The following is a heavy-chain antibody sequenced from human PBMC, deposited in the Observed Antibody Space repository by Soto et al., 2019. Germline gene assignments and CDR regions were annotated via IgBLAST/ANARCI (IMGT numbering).Heavy chain of an antibody. CDR1: GGSISSGDYY. D-gene: IGHD6-19*01. J-gene: IGHJ4*02. V-gene: IGHV4-30-4*01. CDR2: IYYSGST. CDR3: ARVEVSGWYISQSYYFDY. Sequence: PSETLSLTCTVSGGSISSGDYYWSWIRQPPGKGLEWIGYIYYSGSTYYNPSLKSRVTISVDTSKNQFSLKLSSVTAADTAVYYCARVEVSGWYISQSYYFDYWGQGTLVTVSS.